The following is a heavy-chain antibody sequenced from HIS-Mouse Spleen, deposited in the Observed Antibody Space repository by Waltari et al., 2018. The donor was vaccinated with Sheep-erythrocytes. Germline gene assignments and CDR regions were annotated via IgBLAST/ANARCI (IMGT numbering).Heavy chain of an antibody. CDR2: IIPILGIA. Sequence: QVQLVQSGAEVKKPGSSVKVSCKDSGVPFSSYAISWVRQAPGQGLEWMGRIIPILGIANYAQKFQGRVTITADKSTSTAYMELSSLRSEDTAVYYCAQTGATTPHFDYWGQGTLVTVSS. CDR3: AQTGATTPHFDY. J-gene: IGHJ4*02. CDR1: GVPFSSYA. V-gene: IGHV1-69*04. D-gene: IGHD1-26*01.